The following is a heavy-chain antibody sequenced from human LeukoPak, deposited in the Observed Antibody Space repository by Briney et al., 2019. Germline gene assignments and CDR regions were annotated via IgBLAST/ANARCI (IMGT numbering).Heavy chain of an antibody. CDR1: AYSFTNYY. Sequence: ASVKVSCKASAYSFTNYYIHWVRQAPGQGLEWMGIINPSGGSTSYAQKFQGRVTMTRDTSTSTVYMELRSLRSDDTAVYYCARGFRAGPYVLDWGQGTLVTVSS. V-gene: IGHV1-46*01. CDR2: INPSGGST. CDR3: ARGFRAGPYVLD. D-gene: IGHD2-15*01. J-gene: IGHJ4*02.